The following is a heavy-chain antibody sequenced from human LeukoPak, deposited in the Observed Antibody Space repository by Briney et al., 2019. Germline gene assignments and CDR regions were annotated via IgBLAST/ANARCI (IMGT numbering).Heavy chain of an antibody. Sequence: GGSLRLSCAASGFTFSSYIMNWVRQAPGKGLEWVSSISSSSSYIYYADSVKGRFTISRDNAKNSLYLQMNSLRAEDTAVYYCARDYYDSSGYYDMVDYWGQGTLVTVSS. J-gene: IGHJ4*02. D-gene: IGHD3-22*01. CDR1: GFTFSSYI. CDR2: ISSSSSYI. CDR3: ARDYYDSSGYYDMVDY. V-gene: IGHV3-21*01.